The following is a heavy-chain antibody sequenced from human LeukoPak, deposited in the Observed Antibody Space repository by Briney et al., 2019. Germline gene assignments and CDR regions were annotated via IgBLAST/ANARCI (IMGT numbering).Heavy chain of an antibody. CDR1: GGSISSSSYY. Sequence: SETLSLTCTVSGGSISSSSYYWGWIRQPPGKGLEWIGSIYYSGSTYYNPSLKSRVTISVYTSKNQFSLKLSSVTAADTAVYYCASYCGGDCEYFDYWGQGTLVTVSS. CDR2: IYYSGST. J-gene: IGHJ4*02. V-gene: IGHV4-39*01. D-gene: IGHD2-21*02. CDR3: ASYCGGDCEYFDY.